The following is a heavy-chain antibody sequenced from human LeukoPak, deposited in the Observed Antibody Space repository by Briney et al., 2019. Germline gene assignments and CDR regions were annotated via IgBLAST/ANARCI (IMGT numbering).Heavy chain of an antibody. CDR3: ARYLYGDSASYFDY. CDR2: IDWDDDK. CDR1: GFSLSTSGMC. V-gene: IGHV2-70*01. D-gene: IGHD4-17*01. Sequence: SGPTLVNPTQTLTLTCTFSGFSLSTSGMCVSWIRQPPGKALEWPALIDWDDDKYYNTSLKTRLTISKDTSKNQVVLTMTNMDPVDTATYFCARYLYGDSASYFDYWGQGSLVIVSS. J-gene: IGHJ4*02.